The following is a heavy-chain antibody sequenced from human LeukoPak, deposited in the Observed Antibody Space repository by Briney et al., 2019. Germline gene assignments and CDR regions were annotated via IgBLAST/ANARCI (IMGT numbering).Heavy chain of an antibody. Sequence: ASVKVSCKASGYTFTSYGISWVRQAPGQGVEWMGWISAYNGNTNYAQKLQGRVTMTTDTSTSTAYMELRSLRSDDTAVYYCARAEVDTAMSPFDYWGQGTLVTVSS. CDR3: ARAEVDTAMSPFDY. D-gene: IGHD5-18*01. V-gene: IGHV1-18*01. CDR1: GYTFTSYG. J-gene: IGHJ4*02. CDR2: ISAYNGNT.